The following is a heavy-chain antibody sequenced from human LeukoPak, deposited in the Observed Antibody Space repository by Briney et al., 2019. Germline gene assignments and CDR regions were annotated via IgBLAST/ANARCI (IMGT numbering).Heavy chain of an antibody. D-gene: IGHD3-10*01. CDR1: GFTFYDYG. CDR2: IYSGGST. Sequence: SGGSLRLSCAASGFTFYDYGMCWVRQAPGKGLEWVSVIYSGGSTYYADSVKGRFTISRDNSKNTLYLQMNSLRAEDTAVYYCAREYRWFGGLFYFDYWGQGTLVTVSS. CDR3: AREYRWFGGLFYFDY. V-gene: IGHV3-66*01. J-gene: IGHJ4*02.